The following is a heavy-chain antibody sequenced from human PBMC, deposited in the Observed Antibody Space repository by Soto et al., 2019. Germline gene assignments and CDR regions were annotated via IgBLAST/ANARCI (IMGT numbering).Heavy chain of an antibody. J-gene: IGHJ4*02. Sequence: GASVKVSCKASGYTFTGYYMHWVRQAPGQGLEWMGWINPNSGGTNYAQKFQGRVTMTRDTSISTAYMELSRLRSDDTAVYYCARDHKLRFLDWLFDFWGQGTMATVSS. CDR2: INPNSGGT. D-gene: IGHD3-3*01. CDR3: ARDHKLRFLDWLFDF. CDR1: GYTFTGYY. V-gene: IGHV1-2*02.